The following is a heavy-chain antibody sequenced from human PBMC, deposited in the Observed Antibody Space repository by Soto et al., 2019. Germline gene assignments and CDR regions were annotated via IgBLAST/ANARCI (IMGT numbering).Heavy chain of an antibody. D-gene: IGHD3-10*01. V-gene: IGHV4-34*01. CDR1: GGSFSGYD. Sequence: PSETLSLTCAVYGGSFSGYDWTWIRQPPGTGLEWIGEINHSGSTNYNPSLKSRVTISVDTSKNQFSLKLSSVTAADTAVYYCARGVVKRSRGVIWTKGWFDPWGQGTLVTV. J-gene: IGHJ5*02. CDR2: INHSGST. CDR3: ARGVVKRSRGVIWTKGWFDP.